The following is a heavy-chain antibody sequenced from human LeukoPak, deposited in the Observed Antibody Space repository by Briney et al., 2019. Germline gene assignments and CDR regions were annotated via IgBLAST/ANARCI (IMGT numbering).Heavy chain of an antibody. V-gene: IGHV1-69*05. J-gene: IGHJ5*02. D-gene: IGHD4-17*01. CDR3: ARAGDLVWADYGGGNWFDP. CDR2: IIPIFGTA. Sequence: SVKVSCKASGGTFRSYAISWVRQAPGQGLEWMGGIIPIFGTANYPQKFQGRVTITTDESTSTAYMELSSLRSEDTAVYYCARAGDLVWADYGGGNWFDPWGQGTLVTVSS. CDR1: GGTFRSYA.